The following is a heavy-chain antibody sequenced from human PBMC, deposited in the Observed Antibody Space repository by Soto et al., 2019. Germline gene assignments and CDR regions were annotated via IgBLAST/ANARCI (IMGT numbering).Heavy chain of an antibody. CDR1: GGSISSYY. D-gene: IGHD2-2*01. Sequence: SETLSLTXTVSGGSISSYYWSWIRQPAGKGLEWIGRIYTSGSTNYNPSLKSRVTMSVDTSKNQFSLKLSSVTAADTAVYYCARACSSNSCYDVFDYWGQGTLVTVS. CDR3: ARACSSNSCYDVFDY. CDR2: IYTSGST. J-gene: IGHJ4*02. V-gene: IGHV4-4*07.